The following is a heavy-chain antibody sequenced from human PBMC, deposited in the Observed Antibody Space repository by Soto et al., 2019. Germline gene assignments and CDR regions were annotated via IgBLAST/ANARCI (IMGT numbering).Heavy chain of an antibody. CDR2: ISGSGGST. J-gene: IGHJ3*02. D-gene: IGHD3-3*01. Sequence: GGSLRLSCAASGFTFSSYAMSWVRQAPGKGLEWVSGISGSGGSTYYADSVKGRFTISRDNSKNTRYVQMNSLRAEDTAVYYCAKNYDFWSYGAFDIWGQGTMVTVSS. CDR3: AKNYDFWSYGAFDI. V-gene: IGHV3-23*01. CDR1: GFTFSSYA.